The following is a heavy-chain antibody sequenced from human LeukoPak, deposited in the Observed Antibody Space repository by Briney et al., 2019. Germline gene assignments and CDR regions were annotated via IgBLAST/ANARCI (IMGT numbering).Heavy chain of an antibody. CDR3: ARGVFTTVSTPGY. CDR2: TNPNSGNT. J-gene: IGHJ4*02. V-gene: IGHV1-8*01. D-gene: IGHD4-17*01. Sequence: ASVKVSCKASGYTFTSYDINWVRQATGQGLEWMGWTNPNSGNTGYAQKFQGRVTMTRNTSISTAYMELSSLRSEDTAVYYCARGVFTTVSTPGYWGQGTLVTVSS. CDR1: GYTFTSYD.